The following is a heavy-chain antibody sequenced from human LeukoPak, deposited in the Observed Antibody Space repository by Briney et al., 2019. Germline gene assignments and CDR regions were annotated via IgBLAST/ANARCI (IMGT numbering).Heavy chain of an antibody. CDR2: YSTSSSHI. V-gene: IGHV3-21*01. J-gene: IGHJ4*02. CDR1: GFTFSSYS. CDR3: ARDFGGNDFDY. Sequence: GGSLRLSCAASGFTFSSYSMNWVRQAPGKGLEWVSSYSTSSSHIYYADSVKGRFTISRDNAKNSLYLQMNSLRAEDTAVYYCARDFGGNDFDYWGQGTLVTVSS. D-gene: IGHD4-23*01.